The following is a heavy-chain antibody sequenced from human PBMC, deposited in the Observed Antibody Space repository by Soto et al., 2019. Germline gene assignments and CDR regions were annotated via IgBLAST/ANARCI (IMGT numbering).Heavy chain of an antibody. J-gene: IGHJ5*02. CDR2: ISGSGGST. V-gene: IGHV3-23*01. D-gene: IGHD5-18*01. CDR3: AKDQGGIQLWLIPWFDP. Sequence: AGGSLRLSCAASGFTFSSYGMTFSSYAMSWVRQAPGKGLEWVSTISGSGGSTYYADSVKGRFTISRDNSKNTLYLQMNSLRAEDTAVYYCAKDQGGIQLWLIPWFDPWGQGTLVTVSS. CDR1: GFTFSSYGMTFSSYA.